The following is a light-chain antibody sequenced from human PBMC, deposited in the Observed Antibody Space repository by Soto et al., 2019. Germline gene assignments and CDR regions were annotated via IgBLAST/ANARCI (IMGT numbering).Light chain of an antibody. J-gene: IGLJ1*01. V-gene: IGLV1-40*01. CDR2: DNN. CDR1: NSNIGAGFD. Sequence: QSVLTQPPSVSGDPGQRVTISCTGRNSNIGAGFDVHWYQQLPGTAPKLLIYDNNNRPSGVPDRFSGSKSGTSASLAITGLQAEDEADYYCQSYDSSLSGYVFGTGTKVTVL. CDR3: QSYDSSLSGYV.